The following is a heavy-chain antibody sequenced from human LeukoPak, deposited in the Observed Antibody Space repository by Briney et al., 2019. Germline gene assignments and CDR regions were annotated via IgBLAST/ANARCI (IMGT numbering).Heavy chain of an antibody. CDR2: ISTYNGNT. J-gene: IGHJ4*02. D-gene: IGHD6-19*01. Sequence: GASVKVSCKASGYTFTSYGISWVRQAPGQGLGWMGWISTYNGNTNYAQKVQGRVTMTTDTSTSTAYMELRSLRSDDTAVYYCARDYSSGWPNFDYWGQGTLVTVSS. V-gene: IGHV1-18*01. CDR1: GYTFTSYG. CDR3: ARDYSSGWPNFDY.